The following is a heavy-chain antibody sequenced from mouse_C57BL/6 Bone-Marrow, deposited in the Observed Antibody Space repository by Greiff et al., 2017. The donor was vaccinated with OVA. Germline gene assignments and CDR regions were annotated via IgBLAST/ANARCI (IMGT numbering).Heavy chain of an antibody. CDR3: DGYYYGMDY. D-gene: IGHD2-14*01. V-gene: IGHV1-81*01. CDR2: IYPTGGNT. CDR1: GYTFTSYG. Sequence: VQLQQSGAELARPGASVKLSCKASGYTFTSYGISWVKQRTVQGLEWIGEIYPTGGNTYYNEKFKDKATLTADKSSSTAYMELRSMTSEDAAGAFCDGYYYGMDYWGQGTSVTVSS. J-gene: IGHJ4*01.